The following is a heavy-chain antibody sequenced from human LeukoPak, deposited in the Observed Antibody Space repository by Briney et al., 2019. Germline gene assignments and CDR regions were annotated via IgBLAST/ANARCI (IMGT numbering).Heavy chain of an antibody. V-gene: IGHV3-7*01. D-gene: IGHD1-7*01. CDR2: IKQDGSNA. J-gene: IGHJ3*02. Sequence: PGGSLRLSCVASRFTFSNYWMHWVRQAPGRGLEWVANIKQDGSNAYCVDSVKGRFTISRDNAKNSVYLQMNSLRAEDTAVYYCARGVRGGTQYDAFDIWGQGTMVTVSS. CDR1: RFTFSNYW. CDR3: ARGVRGGTQYDAFDI.